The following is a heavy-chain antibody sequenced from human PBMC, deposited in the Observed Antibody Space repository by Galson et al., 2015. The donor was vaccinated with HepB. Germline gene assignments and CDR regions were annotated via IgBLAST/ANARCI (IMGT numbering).Heavy chain of an antibody. CDR3: ARGGGSTMIVVVAYFDY. CDR2: IKQDGSEK. J-gene: IGHJ4*02. CDR1: GFTFSSYW. Sequence: SLRLSCAASGFTFSSYWMSWVRQAPGKGLEWVANIKQDGSEKYYVDSVKGRFTISRDNAKNSLYLQMNSLRAEDTAVYYCARGGGSTMIVVVAYFDYWGQGTLVTVSS. D-gene: IGHD3-22*01. V-gene: IGHV3-7*01.